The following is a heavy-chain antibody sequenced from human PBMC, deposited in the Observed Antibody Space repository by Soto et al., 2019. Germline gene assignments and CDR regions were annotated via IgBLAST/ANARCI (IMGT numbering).Heavy chain of an antibody. CDR2: INTSGGSP. Sequence: APVKVSCKAFGYTFTIYYIHWVRQAPGQGLEWMGVINTSGGSPTYAQKFQDRVTMTRDTSTSTVYMELSSLRSEDTAVYYCARGGRHSDYYYYYGMDVWGQGTTVTVSS. D-gene: IGHD6-25*01. CDR1: GYTFTIYY. CDR3: ARGGRHSDYYYYYGMDV. V-gene: IGHV1-46*01. J-gene: IGHJ6*01.